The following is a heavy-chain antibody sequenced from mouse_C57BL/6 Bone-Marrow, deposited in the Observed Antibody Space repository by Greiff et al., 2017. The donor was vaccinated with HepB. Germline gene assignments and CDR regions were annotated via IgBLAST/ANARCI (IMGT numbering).Heavy chain of an antibody. V-gene: IGHV14-4*01. CDR3: TTYHYGSSYVGY. J-gene: IGHJ2*01. CDR1: GFNIKDDY. Sequence: EVQLQQSGAELVRPGASVKLSCTASGFNIKDDYMHWVKQRPEQGLEWIGWIDPENGDTEYASKFQGKATITADTSSNTAYLQLSSLTSEDTAVYYCTTYHYGSSYVGYWGQGTTLTVSS. CDR2: IDPENGDT. D-gene: IGHD1-1*01.